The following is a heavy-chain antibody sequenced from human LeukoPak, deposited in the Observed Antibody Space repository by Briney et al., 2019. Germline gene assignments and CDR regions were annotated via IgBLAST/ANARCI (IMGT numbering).Heavy chain of an antibody. J-gene: IGHJ4*02. V-gene: IGHV3-20*04. CDR2: INWNGGST. D-gene: IGHD2-2*02. Sequence: GGSLRLSCAASGFTFDDYGMSWVRQAPGKGLEWVSGINWNGGSTGYADSVKGRFTISRGNAKNSLYLQMNSLRAEDTALYYCAREGIFCSSTSCYTVSLYYFDYWGQGTLVTVSS. CDR1: GFTFDDYG. CDR3: AREGIFCSSTSCYTVSLYYFDY.